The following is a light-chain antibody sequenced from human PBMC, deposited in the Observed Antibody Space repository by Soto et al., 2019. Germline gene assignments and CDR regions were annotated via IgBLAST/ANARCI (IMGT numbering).Light chain of an antibody. CDR2: AAS. CDR3: QQYGYSPIT. J-gene: IGKJ5*01. V-gene: IGKV3-20*01. Sequence: EIDLSQSPVTLSFARGERSTLSCMASQSVSSSHLAWYQHKPGQAPRLLIYAASSRATGSPDRFSGGGSGTDFTLTISRLEPEDFAVYYCQQYGYSPITFGQGTRLEIK. CDR1: QSVSSSH.